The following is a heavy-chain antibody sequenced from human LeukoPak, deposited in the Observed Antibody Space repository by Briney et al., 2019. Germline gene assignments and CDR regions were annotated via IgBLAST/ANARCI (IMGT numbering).Heavy chain of an antibody. CDR3: ARASAAIAPIAGLPGDY. CDR2: ISYDGSNK. Sequence: PGGSLRLSCAASGFTFSSYVMHWVRQAPGKGLEWVAVISYDGSNKYYADSVKGRFTISRDNSKNTLYLQMNSLRGEDTAEYYCARASAAIAPIAGLPGDYWGQGTLVTVSS. J-gene: IGHJ4*02. V-gene: IGHV3-30*01. CDR1: GFTFSSYV. D-gene: IGHD2-2*02.